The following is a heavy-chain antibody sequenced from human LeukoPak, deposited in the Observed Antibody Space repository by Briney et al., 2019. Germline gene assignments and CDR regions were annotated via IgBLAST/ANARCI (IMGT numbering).Heavy chain of an antibody. D-gene: IGHD6-13*01. Sequence: GSLRLSCAASGFTFSSYSMSWVRQAPGKGLEWVSSISRSSSNIYYADSLKGRFTISRDNAKNSLYLQMNSLRAEDTAVYYCARDYGAAAGLIDYWGQGTLVTVSS. V-gene: IGHV3-21*01. CDR1: GFTFSSYS. CDR2: ISRSSSNI. CDR3: ARDYGAAAGLIDY. J-gene: IGHJ4*02.